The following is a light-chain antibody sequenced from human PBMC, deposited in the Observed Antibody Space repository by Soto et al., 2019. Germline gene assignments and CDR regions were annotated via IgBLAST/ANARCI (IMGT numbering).Light chain of an antibody. Sequence: QSALTQPASASGSPGQSITISCTGTSSDVGGYNYVSWYQQHPGKAPKLMIYEVNNRPSGVSNRFSGSKSGNTASLTISGLQAEDEADYYCSSYTSSSTVFGGGTKLTVL. CDR1: SSDVGGYNY. CDR2: EVN. V-gene: IGLV2-14*01. J-gene: IGLJ3*02. CDR3: SSYTSSSTV.